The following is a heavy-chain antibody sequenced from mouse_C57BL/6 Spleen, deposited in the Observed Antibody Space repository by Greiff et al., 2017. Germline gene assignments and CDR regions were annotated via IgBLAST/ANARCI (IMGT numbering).Heavy chain of an antibody. V-gene: IGHV1-84*01. CDR1: GYTFTSYS. D-gene: IGHD2-2*01. Sequence: LQESGAELVKPGASVKLSCKASGYTFTSYSINWVQQRPGQGLEWIGWIYHGGGYTKYNEKFKGKATFTVDTSSSTAYMQLSSLTSEDSAVYFCARSPSYVYGFAYGGQGTLVTVSA. CDR3: ARSPSYVYGFAY. J-gene: IGHJ3*01. CDR2: IYHGGGYT.